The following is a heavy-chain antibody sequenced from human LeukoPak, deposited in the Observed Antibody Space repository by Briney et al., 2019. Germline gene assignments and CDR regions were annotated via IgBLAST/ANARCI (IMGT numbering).Heavy chain of an antibody. Sequence: SGPTLVKPTQTLTLTCTFSGFSLSTSGVGVGWIRQPPGKALEWLALIYWDDDKRYSPSLKSRLTITKDTSKNQVVLTMTNMDPVDTATYYCAHSERERYYGSGSRRIYYYYYYMDVWGKGTTVTVSS. V-gene: IGHV2-5*02. CDR1: GFSLSTSGVG. CDR3: AHSERERYYGSGSRRIYYYYYYMDV. D-gene: IGHD3-10*01. CDR2: IYWDDDK. J-gene: IGHJ6*03.